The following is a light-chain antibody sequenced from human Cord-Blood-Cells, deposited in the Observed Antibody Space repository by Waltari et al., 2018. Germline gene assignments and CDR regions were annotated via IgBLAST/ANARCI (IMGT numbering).Light chain of an antibody. CDR2: DTS. CDR1: TGAVTSGHY. Sequence: QAVVTQEPSLTVSPGGTVTLTCGSSTGAVTSGHYPYWFQQKPGQAPRTLFYDTSNKHSWTPARFSGSLLGGKAALTLSGAQPEDEAEYYCLRSYSGARVFGGGTKLTVL. J-gene: IGLJ3*02. V-gene: IGLV7-46*01. CDR3: LRSYSGARV.